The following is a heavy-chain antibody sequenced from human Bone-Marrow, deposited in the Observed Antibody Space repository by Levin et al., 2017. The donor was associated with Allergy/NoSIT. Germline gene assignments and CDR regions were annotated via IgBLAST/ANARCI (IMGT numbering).Heavy chain of an antibody. J-gene: IGHJ5*02. CDR3: AREPLGVSMVVERAWFDP. CDR1: GLSLGNFA. Sequence: GGSLRLSCAASGLSLGNFAMDWVRQAPGKGLEWVSSISKNGDTYYADSVKGRFTMSRDKAKDTVFLHMNNLSGDDTAVYYCAREPLGVSMVVERAWFDPWGQGTQVTVSS. V-gene: IGHV3-23*01. D-gene: IGHD5-24*01. CDR2: ISKNGDT.